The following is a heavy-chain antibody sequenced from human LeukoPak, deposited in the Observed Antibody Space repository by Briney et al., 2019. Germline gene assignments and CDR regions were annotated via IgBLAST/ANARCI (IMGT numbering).Heavy chain of an antibody. V-gene: IGHV1-18*01. CDR1: GYTFTSYG. CDR3: ARDRGTPMVQVPIDY. Sequence: ASVKASCKASGYTFTSYGISWVRQAPGQGLEWMGWISAYNGNTNYAQKLQGRVTMTTDTSTSTAYMELRSLRSDDTAVYYCARDRGTPMVQVPIDYWGQGTLVTVSS. CDR2: ISAYNGNT. J-gene: IGHJ4*02. D-gene: IGHD2-15*01.